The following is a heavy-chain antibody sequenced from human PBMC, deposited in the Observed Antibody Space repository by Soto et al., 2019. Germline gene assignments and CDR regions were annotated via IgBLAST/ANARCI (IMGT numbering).Heavy chain of an antibody. CDR3: AKDAVYGDGLWLVAD. Sequence: DVQLLESGGGLWQPGGSLRLSFAASGFSFSKYDMIWVRQAPGKGQEWVAGITGSGGTIEYAASVKGRFTISRDNSKNTGYLQMNSLRAEDTAMYYCAKDAVYGDGLWLVADWGQGTLVTVS. D-gene: IGHD2-21*02. J-gene: IGHJ4*02. CDR2: ITGSGGTI. CDR1: GFSFSKYD. V-gene: IGHV3-23*01.